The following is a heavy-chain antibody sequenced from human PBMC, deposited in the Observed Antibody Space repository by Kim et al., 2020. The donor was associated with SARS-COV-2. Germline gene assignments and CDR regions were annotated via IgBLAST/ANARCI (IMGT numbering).Heavy chain of an antibody. V-gene: IGHV3-48*03. CDR1: GFTFSSYE. CDR3: ARWANDYGGNTDAFDI. D-gene: IGHD4-17*01. Sequence: GGSLRLSCAASGFTFSSYEMNWVRQAPGKGLEWVSYISSSGSTIYYADSVKGRFTISRDNAKNSLYLQMNSLRAEDTAVYYCARWANDYGGNTDAFDIWGQGTMVTVSS. CDR2: ISSSGSTI. J-gene: IGHJ3*02.